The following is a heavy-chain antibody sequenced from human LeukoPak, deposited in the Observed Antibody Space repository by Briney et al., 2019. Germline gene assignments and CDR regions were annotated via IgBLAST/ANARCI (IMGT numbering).Heavy chain of an antibody. J-gene: IGHJ5*02. V-gene: IGHV4-34*01. CDR2: INHSGST. D-gene: IGHD3-22*01. CDR3: ARGAGHYYDSSGYYDGTSNWFDP. CDR1: GGSFGGYY. Sequence: PSETLSLTCAVYGGSFGGYYWSWIRQPPGKGLEWIGEINHSGSTNYNPSLKSRVTISVDTSKNQFSLKLSSVTAADTAVYYCARGAGHYYDSSGYYDGTSNWFDPWGQGTLVTVSS.